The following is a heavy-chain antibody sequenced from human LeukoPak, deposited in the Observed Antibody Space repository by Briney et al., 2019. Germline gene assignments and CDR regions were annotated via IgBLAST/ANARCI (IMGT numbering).Heavy chain of an antibody. CDR2: IVVGSGNT. J-gene: IGHJ3*02. CDR3: AADKEMATTDAFDI. Sequence: ASVKVSCKASGFTFTSSAVQWVRQARGQRLEWIGWIVVGSGNTNYAQKFQERVTITRDMSTSTAYMELSSLGSEDTAVYYCAADKEMATTDAFDIWGQGTMVTVSS. V-gene: IGHV1-58*01. D-gene: IGHD5-24*01. CDR1: GFTFTSSA.